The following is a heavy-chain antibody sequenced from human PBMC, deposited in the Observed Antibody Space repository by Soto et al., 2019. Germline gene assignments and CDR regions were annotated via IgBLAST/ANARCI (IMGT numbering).Heavy chain of an antibody. Sequence: SGPTLVHPTQTLTLTCTFSGFSLSTSGMCVSWIRQPPGKALEWLARIDWDDDKYYSTSLKTRLTISKDTSKNQVVLTMTNMDPVDTATYYCARYNTCLYGSGSHFDYWGQGTLVTVSS. CDR1: GFSLSTSGMC. J-gene: IGHJ4*02. D-gene: IGHD3-10*01. V-gene: IGHV2-70*11. CDR3: ARYNTCLYGSGSHFDY. CDR2: IDWDDDK.